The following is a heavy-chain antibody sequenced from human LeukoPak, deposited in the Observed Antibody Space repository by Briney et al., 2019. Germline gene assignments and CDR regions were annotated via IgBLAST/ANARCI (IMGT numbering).Heavy chain of an antibody. CDR3: AKDRETTASGTFDN. CDR1: GFTFSSYG. V-gene: IGHV3-30*18. D-gene: IGHD6-13*01. Sequence: GGSLRLSCAASGFTFSSYGMHWVRQAPGKGLEWVAVISYDGSNKYYADSVKGRFTISRDNSNNTLYLQMNSLRAEDTAVYYCAKDRETTASGTFDNWGQGTLVTVSS. J-gene: IGHJ4*02. CDR2: ISYDGSNK.